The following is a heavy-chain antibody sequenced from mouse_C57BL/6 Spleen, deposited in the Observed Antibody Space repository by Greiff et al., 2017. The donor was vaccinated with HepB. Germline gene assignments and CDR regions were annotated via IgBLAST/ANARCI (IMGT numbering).Heavy chain of an antibody. J-gene: IGHJ2*01. CDR3: ARSGEGPSTVVAGDY. D-gene: IGHD1-1*01. CDR2: IYPGDGDT. Sequence: VQLQQSGPELVKPGASVKISGKASGYAFSSSWRNWVKQRPGKGLEWIGRIYPGDGDTNYNGKLKGKATLTADKSSSTAYMQLSSLTSEDSAVYSCARSGEGPSTVVAGDYWGQGTTLTVSS. V-gene: IGHV1-82*01. CDR1: GYAFSSSW.